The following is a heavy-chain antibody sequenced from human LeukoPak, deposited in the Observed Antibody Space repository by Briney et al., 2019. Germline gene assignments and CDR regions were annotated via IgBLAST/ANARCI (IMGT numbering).Heavy chain of an antibody. CDR3: AHVPFAELVPAAVVYFDY. CDR1: GFSLSSSGVA. Sequence: SGPTLVNPTQTLTLTCTFSGFSLSSSGVAVGWIRQPPGKALEWLALIYWNDDKRYSPSLKSRLTITKDTSKNQVVLTMTNMDPVDTATYYCAHVPFAELVPAAVVYFDYWGQGTLVTVSS. J-gene: IGHJ4*02. V-gene: IGHV2-5*01. D-gene: IGHD2-2*01. CDR2: IYWNDDK.